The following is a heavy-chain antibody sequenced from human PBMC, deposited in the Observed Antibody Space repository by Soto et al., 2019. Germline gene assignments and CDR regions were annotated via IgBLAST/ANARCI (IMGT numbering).Heavy chain of an antibody. CDR2: IYFNGGT. Sequence: QVQLQESGLGLVKPSETLSLTCTVSRGSVSGYYWAWVRQPPGKGLEYIGYIYFNGGTNYSPSLRNRVTMTLATSTNQLALKLTSVPAADTAVYFCARQSPYVPRSWVGETYFDPWGQGTLVTVSS. CDR3: ARQSPYVPRSWVGETYFDP. D-gene: IGHD1-26*01. CDR1: RGSVSGYY. V-gene: IGHV4-59*02. J-gene: IGHJ5*02.